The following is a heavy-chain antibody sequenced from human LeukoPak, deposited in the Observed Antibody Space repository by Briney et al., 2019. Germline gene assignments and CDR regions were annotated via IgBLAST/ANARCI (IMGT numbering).Heavy chain of an antibody. V-gene: IGHV4-59*01. Sequence: SETLSLTCTVSGGSIRSYYWSWIRQPPGKGLEWIGYIYYSGSTNYNPSLKSRVTISVDTSKNQFSLKLSSVTAADTAVYYCARVYYGDYVIDYWGQGTLVTVSS. D-gene: IGHD4-17*01. CDR1: GGSIRSYY. CDR2: IYYSGST. J-gene: IGHJ4*02. CDR3: ARVYYGDYVIDY.